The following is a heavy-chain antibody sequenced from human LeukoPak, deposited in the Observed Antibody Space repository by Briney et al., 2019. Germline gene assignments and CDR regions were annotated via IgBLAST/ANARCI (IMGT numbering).Heavy chain of an antibody. CDR1: GFTFSSHL. V-gene: IGHV3-74*01. D-gene: IGHD3-16*01. CDR2: ISSDGTYT. J-gene: IGHJ4*02. CDR3: ARDAGWGRLDS. Sequence: GGSLRLSCAASGFTFSSHLMHWVRQAPGKGLVWVSRISSDGTYTNYADSVKGRFTISRDNAKNTLFLQMNSLRVEDTGFYYCARDAGWGRLDSWGQGALVTVSS.